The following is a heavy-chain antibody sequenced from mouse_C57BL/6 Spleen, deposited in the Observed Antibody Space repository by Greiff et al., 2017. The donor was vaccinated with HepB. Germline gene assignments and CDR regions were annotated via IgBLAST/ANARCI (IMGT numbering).Heavy chain of an antibody. CDR1: GYTFTDYY. D-gene: IGHD1-1*01. CDR3: ARSGDGSSQYYFDY. J-gene: IGHJ2*01. V-gene: IGHV1-76*01. Sequence: VKLMESGAELVRPGASVKLSCKASGYTFTDYYINWVKQRPGQGLEWIARIYPGSGNTYYNEKFKGKATLTAEKSSSTAYMQLSSLTSEDSAVYFCARSGDGSSQYYFDYWGQGTTLTVSS. CDR2: IYPGSGNT.